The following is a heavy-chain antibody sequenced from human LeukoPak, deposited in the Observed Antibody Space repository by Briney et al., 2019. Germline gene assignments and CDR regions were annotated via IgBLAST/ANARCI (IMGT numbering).Heavy chain of an antibody. CDR1: GFTFSSYA. V-gene: IGHV3-23*01. Sequence: PGGSLRLSCVVSGFTFSSYAMTWVRRAPGKGLESVSSISSGGGSTYYADSVKGRFTISRDNSRNTLYLQMNSLRAEDTAVFYCARDSPSATYLHYALDVWGQGTTVIVSS. CDR3: ARDSPSATYLHYALDV. D-gene: IGHD2-2*01. CDR2: ISSGGGST. J-gene: IGHJ6*02.